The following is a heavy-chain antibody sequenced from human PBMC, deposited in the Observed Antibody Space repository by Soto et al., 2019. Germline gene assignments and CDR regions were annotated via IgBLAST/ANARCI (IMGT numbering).Heavy chain of an antibody. J-gene: IGHJ4*02. CDR2: ISTSGGNT. CDR1: GFTFSNYA. V-gene: IGHV3-23*01. Sequence: PGGSLRLSCAASGFTFSNYAMSWVRQAPGKGLEWISAISTSGGNTHYADSVKGRFTISRDNSKNTLNLQMNSLRAEDTAVYYCAKVRINLIEVISDLDYWGQGTLVTVSS. CDR3: AKVRINLIEVISDLDY. D-gene: IGHD3-22*01.